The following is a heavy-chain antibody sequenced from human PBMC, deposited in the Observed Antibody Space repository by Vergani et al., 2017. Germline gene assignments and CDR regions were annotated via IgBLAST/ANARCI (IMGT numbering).Heavy chain of an antibody. CDR2: IIPIFGTA. D-gene: IGHD3-10*01. V-gene: IGHV1-69*06. CDR3: ARGGVIPIAHYYYYGMDV. Sequence: QVQLVQSGAEVKKPGSSVKVSCKASGGTFSSYAISWVRQAPGQGLEWMGGIIPIFGTANYAQKFQGRVTITADKSTSTAYMELSSLRSEDTAVYYCARGGVIPIAHYYYYGMDVWGQGTTVTVSS. CDR1: GGTFSSYA. J-gene: IGHJ6*02.